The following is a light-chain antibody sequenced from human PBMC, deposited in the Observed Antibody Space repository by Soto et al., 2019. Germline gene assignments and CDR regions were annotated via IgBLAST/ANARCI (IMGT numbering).Light chain of an antibody. CDR2: EVT. CDR3: GSKAGSNKHVV. Sequence: QSVLTQPPSASGSPGQSVTISCAGSNSDIGASNSVSWYQQHPGKAPKLLIPEVTKRPSGVPDRFSGSKSGNTASLTVSGLQAEDEADYYCGSKAGSNKHVVFGGGTKLTVL. CDR1: NSDIGASNS. J-gene: IGLJ2*01. V-gene: IGLV2-8*01.